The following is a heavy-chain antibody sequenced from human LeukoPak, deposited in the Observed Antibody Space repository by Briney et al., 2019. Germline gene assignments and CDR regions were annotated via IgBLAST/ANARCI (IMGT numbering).Heavy chain of an antibody. CDR1: GFTFSHYA. Sequence: GGSLRLSCAASGFTFSHYAIHWVRQAPGKGLEWVSAISGGGASTYYADSVKGRFTISRDNSKNTLYLQMNSLRAEDTAVYYCAKRDGYNSNYFDYWGQGTLVTVSS. D-gene: IGHD5-24*01. V-gene: IGHV3-23*01. CDR3: AKRDGYNSNYFDY. CDR2: ISGGGAST. J-gene: IGHJ4*02.